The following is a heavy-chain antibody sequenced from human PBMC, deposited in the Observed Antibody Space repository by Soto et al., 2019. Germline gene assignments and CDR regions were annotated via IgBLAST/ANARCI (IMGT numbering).Heavy chain of an antibody. Sequence: ASVKVSCKASGYAFTSYDINWVRQATGQGLEWMGWMNPNSGNTGYAQKFQGRVTMTRNTSISTAYMELSSLRSEDTAVYYCARVRTIFGVVSLAFDSWGQGTMVTV. J-gene: IGHJ3*02. CDR2: MNPNSGNT. CDR1: GYAFTSYD. D-gene: IGHD3-3*01. V-gene: IGHV1-8*01. CDR3: ARVRTIFGVVSLAFDS.